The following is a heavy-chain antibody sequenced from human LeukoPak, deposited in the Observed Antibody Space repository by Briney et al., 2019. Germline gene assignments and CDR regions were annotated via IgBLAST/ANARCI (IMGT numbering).Heavy chain of an antibody. J-gene: IGHJ4*02. V-gene: IGHV3-21*01. CDR3: ARVLARPYDFWSGYYEIDY. CDR1: GFTFSSYG. D-gene: IGHD3-3*01. Sequence: GGSLRLSCAASGFTFSSYGMNWVRQAPGKGLEWVSSISTGSSSIYYADSVKGRFTISRDNAKNSLYLQMNSLRAEDTAVYYCARVLARPYDFWSGYYEIDYWGQGTLVTVSS. CDR2: ISTGSSSI.